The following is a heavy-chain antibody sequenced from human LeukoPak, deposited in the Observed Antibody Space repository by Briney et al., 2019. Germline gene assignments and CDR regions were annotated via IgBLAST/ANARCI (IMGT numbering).Heavy chain of an antibody. CDR2: IKQDGSEK. D-gene: IGHD5-18*01. CDR3: ARDRGYSYGYGMVYYYYGMDV. Sequence: GGSLTLSCAASGFTFSSYWMSWVRQAPGKGLEWVANIKQDGSEKYYVDSVKGRFTISRDNAKNSLYLQMNSLRAEDTAVYYCARDRGYSYGYGMVYYYYGMDVWGQGTTVTVSS. J-gene: IGHJ6*02. V-gene: IGHV3-7*01. CDR1: GFTFSSYW.